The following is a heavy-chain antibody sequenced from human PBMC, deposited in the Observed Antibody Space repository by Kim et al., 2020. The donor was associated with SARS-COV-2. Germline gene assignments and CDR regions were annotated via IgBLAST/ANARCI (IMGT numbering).Heavy chain of an antibody. Sequence: GGSLRLSCAASGFTFSSYSMNWVRQAPGKGLEWVSYISSRSRTIYYADSVKGRFTISRDNAKTSLYLKMNSLRDEDTAVYYCAKDRGGWYVAYDRFDPWGQGTLVTVSS. V-gene: IGHV3-48*02. J-gene: IGHJ5*02. CDR1: GFTFSSYS. CDR2: ISSRSRTI. D-gene: IGHD6-19*01. CDR3: AKDRGGWYVAYDRFDP.